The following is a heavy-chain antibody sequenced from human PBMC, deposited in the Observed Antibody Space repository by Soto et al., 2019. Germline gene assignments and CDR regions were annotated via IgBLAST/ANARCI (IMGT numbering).Heavy chain of an antibody. CDR1: GFSISDYG. CDR3: AKGAGDRLSLGMDV. J-gene: IGHJ6*02. D-gene: IGHD1-26*01. Sequence: QVHLVESGGGVVQPGWSLRLSWAASGFSISDYGMEWVRQAPGKGLEWVALISYDGNNTYYADSVKGRFTISRDNSKDTLFLQMTGLRAEDTAVYYCAKGAGDRLSLGMDVWGQGTTVTVSS. V-gene: IGHV3-30*18. CDR2: ISYDGNNT.